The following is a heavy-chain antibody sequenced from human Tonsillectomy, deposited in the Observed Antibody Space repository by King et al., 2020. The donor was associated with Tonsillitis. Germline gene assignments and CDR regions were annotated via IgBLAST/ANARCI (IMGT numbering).Heavy chain of an antibody. V-gene: IGHV3-23*04. D-gene: IGHD3-3*01. CDR3: AKGVVRITIFGVITPYDF. CDR2: VSGSGGST. Sequence: DVQLVESGGGLVQPGGSLRLSCAASGFTFSSYAMSWVRQAPGKGLEWVSAVSGSGGSTYYADSVKGRFTISRDTSKNTLYLQMTSLRAEDTAIYYCAKGVVRITIFGVITPYDFWGQGTLVTVSS. CDR1: GFTFSSYA. J-gene: IGHJ4*02.